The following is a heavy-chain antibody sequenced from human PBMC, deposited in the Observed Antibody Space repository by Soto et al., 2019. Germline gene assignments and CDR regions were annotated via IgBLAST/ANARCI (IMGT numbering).Heavy chain of an antibody. CDR2: VKRKSDGGTR. D-gene: IGHD1-26*01. Sequence: GGSLRLSCVGSGFSFNYAWISWVRQAPGKGLEWVGRVKRKSDGGTREYGAPVKGRFFISRDDSKNTAYLEMNSLRAEATALYYCTTDLTVGVTAWGRGTLVTVSS. CDR3: TTDLTVGVTA. J-gene: IGHJ4*01. CDR1: GFSFNYAW. V-gene: IGHV3-15*01.